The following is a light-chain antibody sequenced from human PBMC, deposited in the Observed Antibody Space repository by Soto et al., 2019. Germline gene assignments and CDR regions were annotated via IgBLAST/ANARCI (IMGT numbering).Light chain of an antibody. J-gene: IGKJ2*01. Sequence: EIVLTQATVTLSSSPGDTATRSARPSQSVSCDYLARYQQKPGQAPSLLISGGSTGAAAIPDGCIGSGSGADVSLTTSRLEPEDFYVDFYYQYGRTPMFTFGQGTKLEVK. CDR2: GGS. CDR3: YQYGRTPMFT. CDR1: QSVSCDY. V-gene: IGKV3-20*01.